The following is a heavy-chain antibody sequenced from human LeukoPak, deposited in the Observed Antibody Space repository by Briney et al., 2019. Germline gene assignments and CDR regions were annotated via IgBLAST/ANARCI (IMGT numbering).Heavy chain of an antibody. Sequence: ASVKVSCKASGYTFTGYYMHWVRQAPGQGLEWMGWINPNSGGTNYAQKFQGRVTMTRDTSISTAYMELRSLRSDDTAVYYCARLYCSSTSCYPAQYYFDYWGQGTLVTVSS. CDR1: GYTFTGYY. D-gene: IGHD2-2*01. J-gene: IGHJ4*02. CDR3: ARLYCSSTSCYPAQYYFDY. V-gene: IGHV1-2*02. CDR2: INPNSGGT.